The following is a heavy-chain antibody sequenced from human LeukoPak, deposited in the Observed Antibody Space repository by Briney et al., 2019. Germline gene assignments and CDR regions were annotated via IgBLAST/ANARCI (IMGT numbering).Heavy chain of an antibody. J-gene: IGHJ5*02. CDR2: INPNSGGT. CDR3: ARDEGTVVVPDHRRFDP. Sequence: GASVKVSCKASGYTFTGYYMHWVRQAPGQGLEWMGWINPNSGGTNYAQKFQGRVTMTRDTSISTAYMELSRLRSDDTAVYYCARDEGTVVVPDHRRFDPWGQGTLVTVSS. D-gene: IGHD2-2*01. CDR1: GYTFTGYY. V-gene: IGHV1-2*02.